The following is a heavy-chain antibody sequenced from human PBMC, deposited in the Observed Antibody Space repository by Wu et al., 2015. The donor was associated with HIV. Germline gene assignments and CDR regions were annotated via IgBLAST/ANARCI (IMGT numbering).Heavy chain of an antibody. CDR2: ISHHNGNT. D-gene: IGHD2-2*01. V-gene: IGHV1-18*01. CDR1: GYTFTRYS. J-gene: IGHJ3*02. CDR3: ARGGPHFVVLPDVTLQEYDVFDI. Sequence: QVLLVQSGAEVKKPGASVKVSCKASGYTFTRYSISWVRQAPGQGLEWVGWISHHNGNTDYTQRLQGRVSMTTDTSTSTAYLELRSLKSDDTAVYYCARGGPHFVVLPDVTLQEYDVFDIWGQGTTVTVSS.